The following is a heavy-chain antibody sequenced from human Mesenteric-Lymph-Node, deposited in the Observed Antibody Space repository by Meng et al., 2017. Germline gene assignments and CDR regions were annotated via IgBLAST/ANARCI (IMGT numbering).Heavy chain of an antibody. J-gene: IGHJ5*02. CDR2: INPNSGGT. CDR1: GYTFTGYY. V-gene: IGHV1-2*06. D-gene: IGHD3-22*01. CDR3: AREGYYYDSSGYYSMEFFWFDP. Sequence: ASVKVSCKASGYTFTGYYMHWVRQAPGQGLEWMGRINPNSGGTNYAQKFQGRVTMTRDTSISTAYMELSRLRSDDTAVYYCAREGYYYDSSGYYSMEFFWFDPWGQGTLVTVSS.